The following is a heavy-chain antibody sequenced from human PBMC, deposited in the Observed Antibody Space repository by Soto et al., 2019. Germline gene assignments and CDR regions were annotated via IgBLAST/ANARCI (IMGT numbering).Heavy chain of an antibody. V-gene: IGHV1-69*01. J-gene: IGHJ6*02. D-gene: IGHD2-2*01. CDR2: IIPISDTT. Sequence: QVQLVQSGAEVKKPGSSVKVSCKASGGTFSSYAISWVRQAPGQGLEWMGGIIPISDTTNYAQKIQGKVTLTADESTSTAYMELTSLRSQDTAVYYCARSQGSSTTLAIYYYYYYGMDVWGQGTTVTVSS. CDR3: ARSQGSSTTLAIYYYYYYGMDV. CDR1: GGTFSSYA.